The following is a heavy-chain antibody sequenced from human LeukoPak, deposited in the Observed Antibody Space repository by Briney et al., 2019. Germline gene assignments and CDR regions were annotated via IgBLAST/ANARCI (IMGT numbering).Heavy chain of an antibody. D-gene: IGHD3-22*01. CDR1: GGSFSGYY. J-gene: IGHJ4*02. CDR3: ARSYYDSSGSFDY. CDR2: INHSGST. V-gene: IGHV4-34*01. Sequence: PSETLSLTCAVYGGSFSGYYWSWIRQPPGKGLEWIGEINHSGSTNYNPSLKSRVTISVDTSKNQFSLKLSSVTAADTAVYYCARSYYDSSGSFDYWGQGTLVTVSS.